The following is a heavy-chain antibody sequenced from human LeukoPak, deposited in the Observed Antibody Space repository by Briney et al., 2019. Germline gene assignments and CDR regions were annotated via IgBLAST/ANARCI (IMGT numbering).Heavy chain of an antibody. CDR1: GFTFSIYW. V-gene: IGHV3-7*01. CDR2: MKGDGSEI. D-gene: IGHD3-16*01. J-gene: IGHJ3*01. Sequence: GGSLRLSCAASGFTFSIYWMSWVRQAPGKGLEWVANMKGDGSEIHYVDSVKGRFTISRDNAKNSLYLQMNSLRPEDTAVYYRARPAYTAAYDLWGQGTMVTVSS. CDR3: ARPAYTAAYDL.